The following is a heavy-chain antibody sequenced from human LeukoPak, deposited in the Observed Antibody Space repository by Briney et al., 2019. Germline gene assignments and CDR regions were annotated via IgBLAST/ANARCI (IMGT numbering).Heavy chain of an antibody. J-gene: IGHJ5*02. CDR2: INHSGST. D-gene: IGHD5-18*01. Sequence: SETLSLTCAVYGGSFSGYYWSWIRQPPGKGLEWIGEINHSGSTNYNPSLKSRVTISVDTSKNQFSLKLSSVTAADTAVYYCAKYTTMARGWFDPWGQGTLVTVSS. V-gene: IGHV4-34*01. CDR1: GGSFSGYY. CDR3: AKYTTMARGWFDP.